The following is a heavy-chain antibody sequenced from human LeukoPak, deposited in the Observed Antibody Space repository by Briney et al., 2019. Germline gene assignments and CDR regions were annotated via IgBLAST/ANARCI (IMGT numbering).Heavy chain of an antibody. V-gene: IGHV1-18*01. CDR1: GYTFTSYG. D-gene: IGHD3-22*01. Sequence: GASVKVSCKASGYTFTSYGISWVRQAPGQGLEWMGWISAYNGNTNYAQKLQGRVTTTTDTSTSTAYMELRSLRSDDTAVYYCARLGYYYDSSGYYYDYWGQGTLVTVSS. J-gene: IGHJ4*02. CDR2: ISAYNGNT. CDR3: ARLGYYYDSSGYYYDY.